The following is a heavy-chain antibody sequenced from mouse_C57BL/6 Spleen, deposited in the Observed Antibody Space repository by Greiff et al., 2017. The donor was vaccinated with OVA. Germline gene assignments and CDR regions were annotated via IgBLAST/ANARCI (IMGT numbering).Heavy chain of an antibody. D-gene: IGHD1-1*02. CDR3: ARLSVGWYFDV. CDR1: GYTFTSYW. V-gene: IGHV1-52*01. J-gene: IGHJ1*03. Sequence: VQLQQPGAELVRPGSSVTLSCKASGYTFTSYWMHWVKQRPIQGLEWIGNIDPSDSETHYNQKFKDKATLTVDKSSSTAYMQVSSLTSEDSAVYYCARLSVGWYFDVWGTGTTVTVSS. CDR2: IDPSDSET.